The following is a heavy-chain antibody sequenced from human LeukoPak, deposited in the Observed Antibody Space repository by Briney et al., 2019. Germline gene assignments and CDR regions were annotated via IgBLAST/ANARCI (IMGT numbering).Heavy chain of an antibody. CDR2: ISAYNGDT. J-gene: IGHJ4*02. V-gene: IGHV1-18*01. D-gene: IGHD5/OR15-5a*01. CDR1: GYTFTSYG. Sequence: ASVKVSCKASGYTFTSYGISWVRQAPGQGLEWMGWISAYNGDTNYAQKLQGRVTMTTDTSTSTAYMELSRLRSDDTAVYYCARGLRFSPFDYWGREPWSPSPQ. CDR3: ARGLRFSPFDY.